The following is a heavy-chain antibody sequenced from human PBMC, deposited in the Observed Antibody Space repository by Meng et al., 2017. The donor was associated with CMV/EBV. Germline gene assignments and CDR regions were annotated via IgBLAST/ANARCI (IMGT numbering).Heavy chain of an antibody. D-gene: IGHD6-13*01. CDR1: GFTFSSYS. J-gene: IGHJ4*02. CDR3: ARDAAGIAAAGSDFSAY. Sequence: GESLKISCAASGFTFSSYSMTWVRQAPGQGLEWVSYISSSSSTIYYADSVKGRFTISRDNAKNSLYLQMNSLRAEDTAVYYCARDAAGIAAAGSDFSAYWGQGTLVTVSS. V-gene: IGHV3-48*04. CDR2: ISSSSSTI.